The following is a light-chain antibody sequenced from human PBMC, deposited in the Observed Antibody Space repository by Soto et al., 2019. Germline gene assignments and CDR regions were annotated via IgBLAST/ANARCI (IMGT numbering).Light chain of an antibody. V-gene: IGKV3-20*01. J-gene: IGKJ1*01. Sequence: EIGLTQSPGTVSLSPGERATLSCRASQSVGSRWLAWYQQKPGQAPRVLIYGGSNRSTGIPDRFSGRVTWADFALTISTVEPEDVAVYYCQQDYSSRTFGHGTKVEMK. CDR2: GGS. CDR1: QSVGSRW. CDR3: QQDYSSRT.